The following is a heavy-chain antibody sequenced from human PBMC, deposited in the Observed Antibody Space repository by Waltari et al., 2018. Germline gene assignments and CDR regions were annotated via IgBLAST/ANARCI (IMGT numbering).Heavy chain of an antibody. CDR2: ITHSGST. Sequence: QVQLQQWGAGLLKPSETLSLTCAVYGGSFSGYYWSWIRQPPGKGLEWIGEITHSGSTNYNPSLKSRVTISVDTSKNQFSLKLSSVTAADTAVYYCASRIAAAGWYFALWGRGTLVTVSS. D-gene: IGHD6-13*01. V-gene: IGHV4-34*01. J-gene: IGHJ2*01. CDR1: GGSFSGYY. CDR3: ASRIAAAGWYFAL.